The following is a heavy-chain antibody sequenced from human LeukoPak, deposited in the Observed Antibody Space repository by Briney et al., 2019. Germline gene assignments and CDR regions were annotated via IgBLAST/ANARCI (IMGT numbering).Heavy chain of an antibody. D-gene: IGHD6-19*01. CDR3: ARGRIRYDDYSSGWFVFFEF. J-gene: IGHJ4*02. V-gene: IGHV1-8*01. CDR1: GYDFSGYD. CDR2: MNPNNGDT. Sequence: VASVKVSCKASGYDFSGYDINWVRLAPGQGLEWMGWMNPNNGDTDYAQNFQGRVTMTRDTSMSTAYMELSSLRSEDTALYYCARGRIRYDDYSSGWFVFFEFWGQGSLVTVSS.